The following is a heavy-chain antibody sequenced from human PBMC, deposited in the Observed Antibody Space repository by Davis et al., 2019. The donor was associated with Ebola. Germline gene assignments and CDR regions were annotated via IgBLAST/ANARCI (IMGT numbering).Heavy chain of an antibody. V-gene: IGHV3-53*01. CDR3: ARTLYYSRHYGMDV. Sequence: GESLKISCAASGFTVSSNYMSWVRQAPGKGLEWVSVIYSGGSTYYADSVKGRFTISRDNAKNSLYLQMNSLRAEDTAVYYCARTLYYSRHYGMDVWGQGTTVTVSS. D-gene: IGHD3-10*01. J-gene: IGHJ6*02. CDR2: IYSGGST. CDR1: GFTVSSNY.